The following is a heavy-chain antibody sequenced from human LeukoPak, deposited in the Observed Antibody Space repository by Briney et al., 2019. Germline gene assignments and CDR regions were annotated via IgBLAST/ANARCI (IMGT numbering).Heavy chain of an antibody. D-gene: IGHD4-17*01. CDR3: ARVGTTVTSHFDY. V-gene: IGHV4-39*07. CDR1: GDSISNSAYY. J-gene: IGHJ4*02. CDR2: IYYSGST. Sequence: PSETLSLTCTVSGDSISNSAYYWGWIRQPPGKGLEWIGSIYYSGSTYYNPSLKSRVTISVDTSKNQFSLKLSSVTAADTAVYYCARVGTTVTSHFDYWGQGTLVTVSS.